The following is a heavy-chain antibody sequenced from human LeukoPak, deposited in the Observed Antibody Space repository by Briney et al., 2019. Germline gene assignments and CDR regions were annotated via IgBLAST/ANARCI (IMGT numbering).Heavy chain of an antibody. CDR2: INENGDIA. D-gene: IGHD1-26*01. J-gene: IGHJ4*02. V-gene: IGHV3-43*02. Sequence: GGSLRLSCAASGFTFDDYAMHWVRQGPGKSLEWVSLINENGDIAYYGDSVRGRFTVSRDNAKNPLYLQMNSLTTEDTALYYCAKARWEPNFDYWGQRTLVTVSS. CDR3: AKARWEPNFDY. CDR1: GFTFDDYA.